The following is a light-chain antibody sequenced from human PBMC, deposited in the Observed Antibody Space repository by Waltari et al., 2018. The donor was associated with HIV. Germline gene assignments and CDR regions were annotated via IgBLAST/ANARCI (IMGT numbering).Light chain of an antibody. J-gene: IGKJ2*01. CDR3: QQFENWPLYT. Sequence: EIILTQSPATLSASPGDRVTLTCRARQAVGTNLAWSQQNSGQAPGRPLARSRTPAPGVPGRFSGSGSGTYFTLYNSNLQSDDFAVYYCQQFENWPLYTFGQGTKL. CDR2: RSR. CDR1: QAVGTN. V-gene: IGKV3-15*01.